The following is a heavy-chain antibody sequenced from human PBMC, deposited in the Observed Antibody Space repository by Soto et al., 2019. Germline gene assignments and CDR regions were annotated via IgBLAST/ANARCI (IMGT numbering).Heavy chain of an antibody. CDR1: GFSFSVNGVA. D-gene: IGHD4-17*01. V-gene: IGHV2-5*02. Sequence: SGPTLVNPTQTLTLTCTFSGFSFSVNGVAVGWIRQPPGQALEWLALIYWDDDKRYSPSLKSRLTITKDTSKNQVVLTMTNMDPVDTATYYCAHRYVSTVVTYGMDVWGQGTTVTVAS. CDR2: IYWDDDK. CDR3: AHRYVSTVVTYGMDV. J-gene: IGHJ6*02.